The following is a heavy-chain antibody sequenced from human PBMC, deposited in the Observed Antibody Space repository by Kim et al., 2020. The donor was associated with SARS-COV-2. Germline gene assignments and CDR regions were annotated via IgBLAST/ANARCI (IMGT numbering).Heavy chain of an antibody. CDR2: ISYDGDTK. CDR3: VRAGYSSIWYHFDY. CDR1: GFTFSSYT. D-gene: IGHD6-13*01. V-gene: IGHV3-30-3*01. J-gene: IGHJ4*02. Sequence: GGSLRLSCAASGFTFSSYTMYWVRQAPGKGLEWVAVISYDGDTKYYADSVKGRFTISRDNSKNTLYLQMNSLRPEDTAIFYCVRAGYSSIWYHFDYWGQG.